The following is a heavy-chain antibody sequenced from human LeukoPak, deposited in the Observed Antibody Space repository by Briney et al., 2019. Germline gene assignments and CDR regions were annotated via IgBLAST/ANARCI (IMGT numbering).Heavy chain of an antibody. CDR1: GYTFTSYA. Sequence: ASVKVSCKASGYTFTSYAMNWVRQAPGQGLEWMGWMNPNSGNTGYAQKLQGRVTMTRNTSIRTAYMELSGLRPEDTAVYYCARRNIRFLELDFWGQGTLVTVSS. D-gene: IGHD3-3*01. V-gene: IGHV1-8*02. CDR2: MNPNSGNT. J-gene: IGHJ4*02. CDR3: ARRNIRFLELDF.